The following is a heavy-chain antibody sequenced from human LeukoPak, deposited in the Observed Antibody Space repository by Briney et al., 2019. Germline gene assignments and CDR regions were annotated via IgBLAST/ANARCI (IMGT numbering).Heavy chain of an antibody. J-gene: IGHJ6*03. CDR3: ARFYYYDTTGYPYYYMDV. CDR1: GYSINRDYY. Sequence: SETLSLTCAVSGYSINRDYYWGWIRQSPDKGLEWIGIIYHSGSTYYNPSLKSRFTISVDTSKNQFSLKVTSVTAADTAVYYCARFYYYDTTGYPYYYMDVWGKGPTVTVSS. V-gene: IGHV4-38-2*01. D-gene: IGHD3-22*01. CDR2: IYHSGST.